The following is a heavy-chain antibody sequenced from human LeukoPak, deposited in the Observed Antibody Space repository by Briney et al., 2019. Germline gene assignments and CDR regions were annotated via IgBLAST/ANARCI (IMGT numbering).Heavy chain of an antibody. V-gene: IGHV3-64*01. CDR3: AKDPVGGNYYYYYMDV. D-gene: IGHD3-16*01. Sequence: GGSLRLSCAASGFTFSSYAMHWVRQAPGKGLEYVSAISSNGGSTYYANSVKGRFTISRDNSKNTLYLQMDSLRADDTAVYYCAKDPVGGNYYYYYMDVWGKGTTVTISS. CDR1: GFTFSSYA. CDR2: ISSNGGST. J-gene: IGHJ6*03.